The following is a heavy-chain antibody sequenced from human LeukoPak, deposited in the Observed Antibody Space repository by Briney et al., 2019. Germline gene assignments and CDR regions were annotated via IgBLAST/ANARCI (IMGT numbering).Heavy chain of an antibody. D-gene: IGHD2-2*01. V-gene: IGHV3-11*01. CDR3: TGRTTDA. J-gene: IGHJ5*02. CDR1: GFTFSDFY. CDR2: ISSSGNTK. Sequence: WGSLRLSCAASGFTFSDFYFSWIRQAPGKGLEWVSYISSSGNTKYYADSVKGRFTISRDNAKNSLYLQMNSLGAEDTAVYYCTGRTTDAWGQGTLVTVSS.